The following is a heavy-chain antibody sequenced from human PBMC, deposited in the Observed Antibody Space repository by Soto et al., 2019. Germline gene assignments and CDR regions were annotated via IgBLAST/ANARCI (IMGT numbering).Heavy chain of an antibody. CDR2: IYYSGST. J-gene: IGHJ4*02. CDR3: AGYYCSSTSCYRRPFDY. CDR1: GGSISSSSYY. V-gene: IGHV4-39*01. D-gene: IGHD2-2*01. Sequence: SETLSLTCTVSGGSISSSSYYWGWIRQPPGKGLEWIGSIYYSGSTYYNPSLKSRVTISVDTSKNQFSLKLSSVTAADTAVYYCAGYYCSSTSCYRRPFDYWGQGTLVTVSS.